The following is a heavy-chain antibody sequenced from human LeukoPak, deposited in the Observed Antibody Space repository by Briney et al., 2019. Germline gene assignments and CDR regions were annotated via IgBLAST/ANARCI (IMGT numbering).Heavy chain of an antibody. Sequence: GGSLRLFCTASGFTFSSHSMNWVRQAPGKALEWLSSISSSRSYIYYAGSVKGRFTISRDNAKNSLYLQMNSLRAEDTAVYYCARWKMELERNAFDFWGQGTVFTVSS. CDR1: GFTFSSHS. J-gene: IGHJ3*01. CDR3: ARWKMELERNAFDF. V-gene: IGHV3-21*01. D-gene: IGHD1-26*01. CDR2: ISSSRSYI.